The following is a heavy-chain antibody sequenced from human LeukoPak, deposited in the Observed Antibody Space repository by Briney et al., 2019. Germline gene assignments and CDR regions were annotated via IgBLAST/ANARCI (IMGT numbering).Heavy chain of an antibody. CDR1: GFTFSSYE. D-gene: IGHD2-8*01. Sequence: PGGSLRLSCAASGFTFSSYEMNWVRQAPGKGLEWVANIKQDGSEKYYVDSVKGRFTISRDNAKNSLYLQMNSLGAEDTAVYYCARKNGHDFWGQGTLVTVS. CDR3: ARKNGHDF. V-gene: IGHV3-7*01. J-gene: IGHJ4*02. CDR2: IKQDGSEK.